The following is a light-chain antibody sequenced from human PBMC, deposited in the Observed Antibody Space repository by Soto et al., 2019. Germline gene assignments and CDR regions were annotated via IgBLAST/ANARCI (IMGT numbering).Light chain of an antibody. CDR2: VNTDGSH. Sequence: QLVLTQSPSASASLGASVKLTCTLSSGHSSYAIAWHQQQPEKGPRYLMKVNTDGSHSKGDGIPDRFSGSMSGAERYLSISRLQSEDEADYYCQTWGPGISVVFGGGTQLTVL. CDR1: SGHSSYA. CDR3: QTWGPGISVV. V-gene: IGLV4-69*01. J-gene: IGLJ2*01.